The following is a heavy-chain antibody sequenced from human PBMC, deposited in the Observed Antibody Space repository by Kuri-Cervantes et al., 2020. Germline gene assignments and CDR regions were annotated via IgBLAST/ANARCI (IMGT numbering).Heavy chain of an antibody. V-gene: IGHV3-21*04. CDR2: ISSDSFHI. J-gene: IGHJ4*02. Sequence: GESLKIYCAASGFIFSSYSMNWVRQAPGKGLEWVSSISSDSFHIFYGDSVKGRFSISRDNAKNSLYLQMNSLRAEDTALYYCAKTRRGGWGFDYWGQGTLVTVSS. CDR1: GFIFSSYS. D-gene: IGHD6-19*01. CDR3: AKTRRGGWGFDY.